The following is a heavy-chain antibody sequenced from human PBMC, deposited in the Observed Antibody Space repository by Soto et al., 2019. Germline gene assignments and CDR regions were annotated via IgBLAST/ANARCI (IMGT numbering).Heavy chain of an antibody. CDR2: ISAYNGNT. Sequence: QVQLVQSGAEVKKPGASVKVSCKASGYTFTSYGISWVRQAPGQGLEWMGWISAYNGNTNYAQKLQGRVTMTKDTSTSTAYMELRSLRSDDTAVYYCARNVPYCSGGSCSPKYNWFDPWGQGTLVTVSS. CDR3: ARNVPYCSGGSCSPKYNWFDP. J-gene: IGHJ5*02. CDR1: GYTFTSYG. D-gene: IGHD2-15*01. V-gene: IGHV1-18*01.